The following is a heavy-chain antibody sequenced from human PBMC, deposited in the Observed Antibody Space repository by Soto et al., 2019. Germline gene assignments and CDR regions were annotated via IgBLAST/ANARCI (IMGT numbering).Heavy chain of an antibody. D-gene: IGHD5-12*01. CDR2: ISAYNGNT. CDR3: AGAPYSGYDYYYYGMDV. J-gene: IGHJ6*02. Sequence: ASVKVSCNASGYTFTSYGISLVRQAPGQGLEWMGWISAYNGNTNYAQKLQGRVTITADKSTSTAYMELSSLRSEDTAVYYCAGAPYSGYDYYYYGMDVWGQGTTVTVSS. CDR1: GYTFTSYG. V-gene: IGHV1-18*01.